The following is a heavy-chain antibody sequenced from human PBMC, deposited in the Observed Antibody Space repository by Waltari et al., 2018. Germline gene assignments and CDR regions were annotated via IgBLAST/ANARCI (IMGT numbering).Heavy chain of an antibody. V-gene: IGHV3-15*01. Sequence: MSWVRQAPGKGLEWVGRIKSKTDGGTTDYAAPVKGRFTISRDDSKNTLYLQMNSLKTEDTAVYYCTTSYQELFDYWGQGTLVTVSS. D-gene: IGHD1-7*01. J-gene: IGHJ4*02. CDR2: IKSKTDGGTT. CDR3: TTSYQELFDY.